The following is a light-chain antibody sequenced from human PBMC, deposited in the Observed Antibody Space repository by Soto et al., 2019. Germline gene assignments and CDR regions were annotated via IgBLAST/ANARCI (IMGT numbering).Light chain of an antibody. CDR1: QSVSSN. V-gene: IGKV3-15*01. CDR3: QQYNNWPVT. J-gene: IGKJ3*01. CDR2: GAS. Sequence: EIVMTQSPATLSVSPGERVTLSCRASQSVSSNLAWYQQKPGQAPRLLIYGASTRATGIPARFSGSGSGTEFTLTISSLQSEDFAVYYCQQYNNWPVTVGPGTKVDIK.